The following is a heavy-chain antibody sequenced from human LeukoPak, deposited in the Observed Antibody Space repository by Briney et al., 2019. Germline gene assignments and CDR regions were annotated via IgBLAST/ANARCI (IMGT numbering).Heavy chain of an antibody. CDR1: GGTFSSYA. V-gene: IGHV1-69*04. CDR2: IIPILGIA. CDR3: ARDHGITGTTDYYHGMDV. Sequence: SVKVSCKASGGTFSSYAISWVRQAPGQGLEWMGRIIPILGIANYAQKFQGRVTITADKSTSTAYMELSSLRSEDTAVYYCARDHGITGTTDYYHGMDVWGQGTTVTVSS. J-gene: IGHJ6*02. D-gene: IGHD1-7*01.